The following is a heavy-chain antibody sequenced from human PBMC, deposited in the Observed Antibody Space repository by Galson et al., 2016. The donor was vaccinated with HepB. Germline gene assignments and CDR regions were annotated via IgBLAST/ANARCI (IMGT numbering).Heavy chain of an antibody. CDR1: GGAISRGGYY. V-gene: IGHV4-31*03. CDR2: TFYSGSD. Sequence: TLSLTCTVSGGAISRGGYYWSWIRQVPGKGLEWIGYTFYSGSDYYNPSFKTRVTISADTSKNQIYLNMMFATFADTAVYSCARTFPDLDYYSPGKYFFDTWGQGARVIVSA. D-gene: IGHD3-10*01. CDR3: ARTFPDLDYYSPGKYFFDT. J-gene: IGHJ5*02.